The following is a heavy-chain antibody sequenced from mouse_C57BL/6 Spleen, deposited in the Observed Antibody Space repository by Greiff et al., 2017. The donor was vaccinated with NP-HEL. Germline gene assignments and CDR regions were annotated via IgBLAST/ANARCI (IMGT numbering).Heavy chain of an antibody. D-gene: IGHD1-1*01. CDR2: IYPGDGDT. Sequence: VHLVESGPELVKPGASVKISCKASGYAFSSSWMNWVKQRPGKGLEWIGRIYPGDGDTNYNGKFKGKATLTADKSSSTAYMQLSSLTSEDSAVYFCARGDYYGSPALFDYWGQGTTLTVSS. CDR3: ARGDYYGSPALFDY. V-gene: IGHV1-82*01. CDR1: GYAFSSSW. J-gene: IGHJ2*01.